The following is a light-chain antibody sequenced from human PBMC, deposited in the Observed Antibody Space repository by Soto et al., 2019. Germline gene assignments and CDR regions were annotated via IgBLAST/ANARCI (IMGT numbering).Light chain of an antibody. CDR1: NSDVGSYNL. J-gene: IGLJ1*01. CDR2: EVT. Sequence: QSVLAQPASVSGSPRQSITISCTGTNSDVGSYNLVSWFQQHPGKAPKLVIYEVTKRPSGVSDRFSGSKSGNTASLTISGLQAEDEADYYCFSYAGDSCYVFGNGTKVTV. V-gene: IGLV2-23*02. CDR3: FSYAGDSCYV.